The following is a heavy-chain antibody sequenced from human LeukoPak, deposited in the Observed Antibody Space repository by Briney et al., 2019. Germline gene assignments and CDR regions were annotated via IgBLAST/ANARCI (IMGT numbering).Heavy chain of an antibody. CDR1: GFTFSSYA. J-gene: IGHJ4*02. V-gene: IGHV3-23*01. D-gene: IGHD2-2*01. CDR3: AKPGCSSTSCFFTFDY. Sequence: GGSLRLSCAASGFTFSSYAMSWVRQAPGKGLEWVSAISGSGGSTYYADSVKGRFTISRDNSKNTLCLQMNSLRAEDTAVYYCAKPGCSSTSCFFTFDYSGQGTLVTVSS. CDR2: ISGSGGST.